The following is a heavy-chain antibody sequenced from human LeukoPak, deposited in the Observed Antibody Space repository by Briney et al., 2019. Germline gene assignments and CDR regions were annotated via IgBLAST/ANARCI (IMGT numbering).Heavy chain of an antibody. Sequence: PGGSLRLSCAASGFTFATFAMSWVRQAPGKGLEWVSGISGSGGGTYYADSVKGRFTISRDNSKNTVSLQMNSLRAEDTAVYYCANGMDPDYWGQGTPVTVSS. V-gene: IGHV3-23*01. D-gene: IGHD1-1*01. J-gene: IGHJ4*02. CDR2: ISGSGGGT. CDR3: ANGMDPDY. CDR1: GFTFATFA.